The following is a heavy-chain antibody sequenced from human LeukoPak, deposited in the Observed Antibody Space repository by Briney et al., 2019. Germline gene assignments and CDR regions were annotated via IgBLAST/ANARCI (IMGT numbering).Heavy chain of an antibody. J-gene: IGHJ4*02. V-gene: IGHV1-2*04. CDR1: GYIFIDAY. CDR2: LNPKNDAT. Sequence: ASVKVSCEASGYIFIDAYIHWVRQAPGQGPEWMGWLNPKNDATNYARNFQGWVTMTRDTSISTVYMELSGLGSDDTAVYYCARGVSGGDLLFWGQGTLVTVSS. CDR3: ARGVSGGDLLF. D-gene: IGHD1-26*01.